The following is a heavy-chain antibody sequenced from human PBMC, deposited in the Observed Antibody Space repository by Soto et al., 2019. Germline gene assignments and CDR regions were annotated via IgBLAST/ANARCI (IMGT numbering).Heavy chain of an antibody. CDR2: ISGSGGST. J-gene: IGHJ4*02. Sequence: EVQLLESGGGLVQPGGSLRLSCAASGFTFNNYAMSWVRQAPGKGLEWVSAISGSGGSTHYADSVKGRFTISRDNSKHTLCLQMNSLRAEDTAVYYCAKLASGHYCTNGVCLLYYCDYWGQGAQVTVSS. CDR3: AKLASGHYCTNGVCLLYYCDY. D-gene: IGHD2-8*01. V-gene: IGHV3-23*01. CDR1: GFTFNNYA.